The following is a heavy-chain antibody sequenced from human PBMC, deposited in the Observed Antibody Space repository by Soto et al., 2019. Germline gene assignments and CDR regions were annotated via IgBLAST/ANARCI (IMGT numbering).Heavy chain of an antibody. J-gene: IGHJ6*02. CDR3: ARVSTGRPMVRGQGGMDV. D-gene: IGHD3-10*01. Sequence: QVQLVQSGAEVKKPGSSVMVSCKASGGTFSSYAISWVRQAPGQGLEWMGGIIPIFGTANYAQKFQGRVTITADESTSTAYMELSSLRSEDTAVYYCARVSTGRPMVRGQGGMDVWGQGTTVTVSS. CDR2: IIPIFGTA. V-gene: IGHV1-69*01. CDR1: GGTFSSYA.